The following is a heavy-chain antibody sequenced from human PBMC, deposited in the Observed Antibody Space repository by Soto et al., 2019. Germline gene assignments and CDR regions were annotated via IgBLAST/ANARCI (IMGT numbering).Heavy chain of an antibody. D-gene: IGHD3-22*01. Sequence: QVQLVQSGAEVKKPGASVKVSCKASGYTFTSYYMHWVRQAPGQGLEWMGIINPSGGSTSYAQKLQCRVSMTRHTSTCTVYMGLSSLRSEDTAVYCCARESSGYYGKYVACWGQGTLVTVSS. CDR3: ARESSGYYGKYVAC. J-gene: IGHJ4*02. CDR1: GYTFTSYY. CDR2: INPSGGST. V-gene: IGHV1-46*04.